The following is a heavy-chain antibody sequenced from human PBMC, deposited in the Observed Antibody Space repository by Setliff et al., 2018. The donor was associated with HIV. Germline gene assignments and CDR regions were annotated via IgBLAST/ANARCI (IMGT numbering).Heavy chain of an antibody. CDR3: ARVQEDTVTYREYYGMDV. CDR1: GGSIRNYY. J-gene: IGHJ6*02. D-gene: IGHD5-18*01. V-gene: IGHV4-59*01. Sequence: PSETLSLTCSVSGGSIRNYYWSWIRQPPGKGLEWIGNIYYSGSTSYNPSFKSRVTISADTSNNQFSLDLSSMTAADTAVYYCARVQEDTVTYREYYGMDVWGQGTTVTVSS. CDR2: IYYSGST.